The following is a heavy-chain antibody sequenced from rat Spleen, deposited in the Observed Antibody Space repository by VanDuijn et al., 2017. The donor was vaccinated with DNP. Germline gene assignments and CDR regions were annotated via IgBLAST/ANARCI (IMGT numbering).Heavy chain of an antibody. CDR3: ARWSGGFDY. V-gene: IGHV2S18*01. D-gene: IGHD1-1*01. Sequence: QVQLKESGPGLVQPSETLSLTCTVSGFSLTSYHVHWIRQLSGNSLEWMGRMWSDGDTSYNSAFMSRLHISRDTSKSQVFLKMNSLQTEDTGTYYCARWSGGFDYWGQGVMVTVSS. CDR1: GFSLTSYH. J-gene: IGHJ2*01. CDR2: MWSDGDT.